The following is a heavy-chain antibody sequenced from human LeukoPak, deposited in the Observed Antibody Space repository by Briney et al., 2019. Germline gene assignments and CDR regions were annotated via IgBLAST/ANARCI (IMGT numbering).Heavy chain of an antibody. CDR2: IIPILGIA. CDR3: ARDSSLIAAGVWFDP. D-gene: IGHD6-13*01. CDR1: GGTFSSYA. V-gene: IGHV1-69*04. Sequence: SVKVSCKASGGTFSSYAISWVRQAPGQGLEWMGRIIPILGIANYAQKFQGRVTITADKSTSTAYMELSSLRSEDTAVCYCARDSSLIAAGVWFDPWGQGTLVTVSS. J-gene: IGHJ5*02.